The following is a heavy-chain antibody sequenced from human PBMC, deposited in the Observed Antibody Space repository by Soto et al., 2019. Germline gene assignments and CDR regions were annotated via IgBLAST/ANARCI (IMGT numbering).Heavy chain of an antibody. CDR1: GDSVSSYNGA. Sequence: SQTLSLTCAISGDSVSSYNGAWNWIRQSPSRGLEWLGRTYYRSKWYSDYALSVRSRIIINPDTSKNQFSLQLNSVTPEDTAVYFCAREEGVGYDNACYYPSFDHSGQATLVTVSS. CDR2: TYYRSKWYS. V-gene: IGHV6-1*01. CDR3: AREEGVGYDNACYYPSFDH. D-gene: IGHD3-22*01. J-gene: IGHJ4*02.